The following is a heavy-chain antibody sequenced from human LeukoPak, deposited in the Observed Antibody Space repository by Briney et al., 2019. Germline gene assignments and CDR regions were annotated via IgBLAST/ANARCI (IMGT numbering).Heavy chain of an antibody. CDR1: GYTFTSCD. V-gene: IGHV1-8*01. J-gene: IGHJ6*02. D-gene: IGHD6-13*01. CDR3: ARDGGSSWYWGYYYYYGMDV. Sequence: ASVKVSCKASGYTFTSCDINWVRQATGQGLEWMGWMNPNSGNTGYAQKFQGRVTMTRNTSISTAYMELSSLRSEDTAVYYCARDGGSSWYWGYYYYYGMDVWGQGTTVTVSS. CDR2: MNPNSGNT.